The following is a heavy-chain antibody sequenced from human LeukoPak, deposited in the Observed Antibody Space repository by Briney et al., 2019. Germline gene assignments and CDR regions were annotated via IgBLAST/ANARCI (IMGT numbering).Heavy chain of an antibody. V-gene: IGHV1-69*05. CDR2: IIPIFGTA. J-gene: IGHJ2*01. CDR1: GGTFSSYA. D-gene: IGHD6-6*01. CDR3: ATGERAAHGKRDWYFDL. Sequence: ASVKVSCKAFGGTFSSYAISWVRQAPGQGLEWMGGIIPIFGTANYAQKFQGRVTITTDESTSTAYMELSSLRSEDTAVYYCATGERAAHGKRDWYFDLWGRGTLVTVSS.